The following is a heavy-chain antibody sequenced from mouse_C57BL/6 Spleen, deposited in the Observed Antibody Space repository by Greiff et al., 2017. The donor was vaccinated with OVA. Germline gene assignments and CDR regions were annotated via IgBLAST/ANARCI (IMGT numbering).Heavy chain of an antibody. CDR3: ARDVYFVAY. V-gene: IGHV2-2*01. D-gene: IGHD2-3*01. Sequence: VQLQQSGPGLVQPSQSLSITCTVSGFSLTSYGVHWVRQSPGKGLEWLGVLWSGGSTDNNAAFISRLSISKDNSKSQFFFKMNSLQADDTAIYYCARDVYFVAYWGQGTLVTVSA. J-gene: IGHJ3*01. CDR1: GFSLTSYG. CDR2: LWSGGST.